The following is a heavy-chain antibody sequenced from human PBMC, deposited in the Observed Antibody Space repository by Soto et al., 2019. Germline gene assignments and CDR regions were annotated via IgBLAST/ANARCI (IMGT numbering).Heavy chain of an antibody. D-gene: IGHD3-10*01. V-gene: IGHV3-49*03. CDR2: IRSQPYGGTT. Sequence: EVYLVESGGGLVEPGRSLRLSCTGSGFPFANFLMSWFRQAPGKGLEWVGFIRSQPYGGTTQYAASVRGRFTISRDDSKGIAYLQMNSLISEDSGVYYCIGSFPFWGQGTLVTVSS. CDR3: IGSFPF. J-gene: IGHJ1*01. CDR1: GFPFANFL.